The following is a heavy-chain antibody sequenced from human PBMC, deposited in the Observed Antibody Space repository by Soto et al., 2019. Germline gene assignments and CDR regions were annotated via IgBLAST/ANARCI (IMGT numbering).Heavy chain of an antibody. CDR1: GFTFSSYG. J-gene: IGHJ4*02. D-gene: IGHD3-10*01. CDR2: ISSSSSYT. CDR3: ARGGLVRGYDY. V-gene: IGHV3-21*06. Sequence: EEQLVESGGGLVKPGGSLRLSCAASGFTFSSYGMNWVRQAPGKGLEWVSFISSSSSYTQYADSVEGRFTVSRENVKNSLLPQMNSLGAEDTAVYYCARGGLVRGYDYRGQGTRVTVSS.